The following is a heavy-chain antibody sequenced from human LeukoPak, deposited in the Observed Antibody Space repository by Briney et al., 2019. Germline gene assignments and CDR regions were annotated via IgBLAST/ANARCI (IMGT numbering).Heavy chain of an antibody. V-gene: IGHV3-33*01. CDR3: ARDSAGIQLWLDY. J-gene: IGHJ4*02. D-gene: IGHD5-18*01. CDR2: IWYDGSNK. CDR1: GFTFSSYG. Sequence: GGSLRLSCAASGFTFSSYGMHWVRQAPGKGLEWVAVIWYDGSNKYYADSVKGRFTISRDNSKNTLYLQMNSLRAEDTAVYYCARDSAGIQLWLDYWGQGTLVTVSS.